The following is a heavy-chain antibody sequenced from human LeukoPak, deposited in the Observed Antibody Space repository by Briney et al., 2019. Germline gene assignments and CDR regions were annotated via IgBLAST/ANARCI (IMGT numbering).Heavy chain of an antibody. V-gene: IGHV4-59*01. CDR1: GGSISSYY. D-gene: IGHD3-3*01. CDR3: ARAGGVLFDP. CDR2: IYYSGST. Sequence: SETLSLTCTVSGGSISSYYWSWIRQPPGKGLEWIGYIYYSGSTNYNPSLKSRVTISVDTSKNQFSLKLSSVTAADTAVYYCARAGGVLFDPWGQGTLVTVSS. J-gene: IGHJ5*02.